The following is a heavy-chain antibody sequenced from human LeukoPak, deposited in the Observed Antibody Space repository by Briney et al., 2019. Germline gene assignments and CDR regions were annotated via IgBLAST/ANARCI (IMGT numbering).Heavy chain of an antibody. CDR2: IIPIFGTA. J-gene: IGHJ5*02. CDR1: GGTFSSYA. V-gene: IGHV1-69*05. D-gene: IGHD2-2*02. Sequence: ASVKVSCKASGGTFSSYAISWVRQAPGQGLEWMGGIIPIFGTANYAQKFQGRVTITTDESTSTAYMELSSLRSEDTAVYYCAREGCSSTSCYTDWFDPWGQGTLVTVSS. CDR3: AREGCSSTSCYTDWFDP.